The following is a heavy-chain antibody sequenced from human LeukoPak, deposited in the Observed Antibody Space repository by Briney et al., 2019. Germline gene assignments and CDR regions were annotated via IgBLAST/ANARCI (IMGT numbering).Heavy chain of an antibody. Sequence: GASVKVSCKASGYTFTGYYMHWVRQAPGQGLEWMGWINPNSGGTNYAQKFQGRVTMTRDTSISTAYMELSRLRSDDTAVYYCTTSYGYCSSTSCPDYWGQGTLVTVSS. CDR2: INPNSGGT. CDR3: TTSYGYCSSTSCPDY. V-gene: IGHV1-2*02. CDR1: GYTFTGYY. J-gene: IGHJ4*02. D-gene: IGHD2-2*01.